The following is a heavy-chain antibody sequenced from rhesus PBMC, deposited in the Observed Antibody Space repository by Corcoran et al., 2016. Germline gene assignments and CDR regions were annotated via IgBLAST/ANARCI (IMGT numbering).Heavy chain of an antibody. CDR2: MNNGGGSK. J-gene: IGHJ4*01. Sequence: EVQLVESGGGLVQPGGSLRLSCAASGFTFSSYGMNGFRQAPGKGLEWVSYMNNGGGSKKHADSVKGRFTISRDNSKNTISLKMNSLRAEDTAVYYCAKDSRVAAAGTGGGFDYWGQGVLVTVSS. D-gene: IGHD6-25*01. V-gene: IGHV3S5*01. CDR3: AKDSRVAAAGTGGGFDY. CDR1: GFTFSSYG.